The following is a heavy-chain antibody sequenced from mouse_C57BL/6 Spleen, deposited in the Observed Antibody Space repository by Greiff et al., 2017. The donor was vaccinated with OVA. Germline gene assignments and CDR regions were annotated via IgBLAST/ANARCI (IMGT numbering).Heavy chain of an antibody. CDR2: ISSGSSTI. CDR1: GFTFSDYG. Sequence: EVKLVESGGGLVKPGGSLKLSCAASGFTFSDYGMHWVRQAPEKGLEWVAYISSGSSTIYYADTVKGRFTISRDNAKNTLFLQMTSLRSEDTAMYYCARGITTVVEGDYYAMDYWGQGTSVTVSS. V-gene: IGHV5-17*01. J-gene: IGHJ4*01. CDR3: ARGITTVVEGDYYAMDY. D-gene: IGHD1-1*01.